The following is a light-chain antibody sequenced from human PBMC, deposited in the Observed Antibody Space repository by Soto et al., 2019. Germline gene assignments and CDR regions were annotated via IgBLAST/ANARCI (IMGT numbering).Light chain of an antibody. CDR2: DVT. CDR1: SSDVGGYNY. J-gene: IGLJ3*02. CDR3: CSYAGSSWV. V-gene: IGLV2-11*01. Sequence: QSVLTQPRSVSGSPGQSVTISCTGTSSDVGGYNYVSWYQQHPGKAPKLMIYDVTKRPSGVPDRFSASKSGNTASLTISGPQAEDEADYYCCSYAGSSWVFGGGTKLTVL.